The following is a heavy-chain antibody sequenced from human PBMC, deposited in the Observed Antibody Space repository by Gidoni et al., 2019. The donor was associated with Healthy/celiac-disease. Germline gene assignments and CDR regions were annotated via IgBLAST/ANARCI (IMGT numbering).Heavy chain of an antibody. Sequence: EVQLVQSGAEVKKPGESLKISCKGSGYSFTSYWIGWLRQMPGKGLEWMGIIYPGDSDTRYSPSFQGQVTISADKSISTAYLQWSSLKASDTAMYYCARQVTMVRGVTSLWFDPWGQGTLVTVSS. CDR3: ARQVTMVRGVTSLWFDP. CDR1: GYSFTSYW. CDR2: IYPGDSDT. J-gene: IGHJ5*02. D-gene: IGHD3-10*01. V-gene: IGHV5-51*01.